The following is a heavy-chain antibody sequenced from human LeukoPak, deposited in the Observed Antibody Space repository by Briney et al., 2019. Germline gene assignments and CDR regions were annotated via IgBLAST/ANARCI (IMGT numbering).Heavy chain of an antibody. J-gene: IGHJ4*02. Sequence: SETLSLTCTVSGGSISSSSYYWGWIRQPPGKGLEWIGSIYYSGSTYYNPSLKSRVTISVDTSKNQFSLKLSSVTAADTAVYYCARHTKVGDYVWGSYPYYFDYWGQGTLVTVSS. CDR1: GGSISSSSYY. D-gene: IGHD3-16*02. V-gene: IGHV4-39*01. CDR3: ARHTKVGDYVWGSYPYYFDY. CDR2: IYYSGST.